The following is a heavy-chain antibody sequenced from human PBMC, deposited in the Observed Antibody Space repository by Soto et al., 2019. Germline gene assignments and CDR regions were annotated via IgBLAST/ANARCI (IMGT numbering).Heavy chain of an antibody. CDR1: GGTFSSYA. J-gene: IGHJ5*02. CDR3: ARGPVTAIYSRGNWFDP. V-gene: IGHV1-69*13. D-gene: IGHD2-21*02. Sequence: SVKVSCKASGGTFSSYAISWVRQAPGQGLEWMGGIIPIFGTANYAQKFQGRVTITADESTSTAYMELSSLRSEDTAVYYCARGPVTAIYSRGNWFDPWGQGTLVTVSS. CDR2: IIPIFGTA.